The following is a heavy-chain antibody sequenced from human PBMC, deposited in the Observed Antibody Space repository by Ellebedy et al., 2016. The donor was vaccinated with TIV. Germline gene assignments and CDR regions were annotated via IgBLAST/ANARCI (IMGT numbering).Heavy chain of an antibody. V-gene: IGHV3-9*01. D-gene: IGHD4-17*01. CDR1: GFTFSSYS. Sequence: SLKISCAASGFTFSSYSMNWVRQAPGKGLEWISGINWKSTSIDYADSVKGRFTISRDNAKNSLYLQMNSLTTEDTALYYCAKDIELTVTTQNYFDHWGQGTLVAVSS. J-gene: IGHJ4*02. CDR3: AKDIELTVTTQNYFDH. CDR2: INWKSTSI.